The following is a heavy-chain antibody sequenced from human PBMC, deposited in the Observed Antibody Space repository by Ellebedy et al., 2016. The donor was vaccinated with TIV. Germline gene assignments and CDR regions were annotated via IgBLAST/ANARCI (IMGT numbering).Heavy chain of an antibody. Sequence: AASVKVSCKASGYTFTSYYMHWVRQAPGQGLEWMGIINPSGGSTSYAQKFQGRVTMTRDTSTSTVYMELSSLRSEDTAVYYCARDRRPDYYDSSGYLALDYWGQGTLVTVSS. J-gene: IGHJ4*02. CDR2: INPSGGST. CDR3: ARDRRPDYYDSSGYLALDY. D-gene: IGHD3-22*01. CDR1: GYTFTSYY. V-gene: IGHV1-46*01.